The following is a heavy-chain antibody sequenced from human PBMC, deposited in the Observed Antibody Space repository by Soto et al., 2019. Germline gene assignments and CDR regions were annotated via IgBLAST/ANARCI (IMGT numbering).Heavy chain of an antibody. V-gene: IGHV3-9*01. Sequence: GGSLRLSCAASGFTFDDYAMHWVRQAPGKGLEWVSGISWNSGSIGYADSVKGRFTISRDNAKNSLYLQMNSLRAEDTALYYCAKALTLLYDSSGYYMDVWGKGTTVTVSS. D-gene: IGHD3-3*01. CDR1: GFTFDDYA. J-gene: IGHJ6*03. CDR3: AKALTLLYDSSGYYMDV. CDR2: ISWNSGSI.